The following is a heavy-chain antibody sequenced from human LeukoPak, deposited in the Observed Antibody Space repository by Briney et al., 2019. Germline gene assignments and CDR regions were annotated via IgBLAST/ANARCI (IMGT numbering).Heavy chain of an antibody. J-gene: IGHJ2*01. CDR1: GDTFSSDG. V-gene: IGHV1-69*01. CDR2: ILPRARRA. CDR3: ATLFGGYWYFDL. Sequence: VASVTVSCKASGDTFSSDGIGWVRQAPGQGLEWMGEILPRARRATYAQRFQGRVSMTADESTTTAHMELTGLRFEDTAIYYCATLFGGYWYFDLWGRGTLVTVSS. D-gene: IGHD3-10*02.